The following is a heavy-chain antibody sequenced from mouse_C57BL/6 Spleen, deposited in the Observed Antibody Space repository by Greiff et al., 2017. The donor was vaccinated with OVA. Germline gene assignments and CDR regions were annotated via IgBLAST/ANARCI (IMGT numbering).Heavy chain of an antibody. J-gene: IGHJ1*03. V-gene: IGHV2-5*01. CDR3: AKEITTVVDYWYFDV. Sequence: VMLVESGPGLVQPSQSLSITCTVSGFSLTSYGVHWVRQSPGKGLEWLGVIWRGGSTDYNAAFMSRLSITKDNSKSQVFFKMNSLQADDTAIYYCAKEITTVVDYWYFDVWGTGTTVTVSS. D-gene: IGHD1-1*01. CDR1: GFSLTSYG. CDR2: IWRGGST.